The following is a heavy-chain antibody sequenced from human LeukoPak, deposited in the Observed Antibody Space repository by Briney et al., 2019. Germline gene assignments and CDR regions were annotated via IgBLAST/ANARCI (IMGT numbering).Heavy chain of an antibody. D-gene: IGHD2-8*01. CDR3: ARAADCTNGVCYDWFDP. CDR1: AYTFTGYY. Sequence: ASVKVSCKASAYTFTGYYMHWVRQAPGQGLEWMGWINPNSGGTNYAQKFQGRVTMTRDTSISTAYMELSRLRSDDTAVYYCARAADCTNGVCYDWFDPWGQGTLVTVSS. V-gene: IGHV1-2*02. J-gene: IGHJ5*02. CDR2: INPNSGGT.